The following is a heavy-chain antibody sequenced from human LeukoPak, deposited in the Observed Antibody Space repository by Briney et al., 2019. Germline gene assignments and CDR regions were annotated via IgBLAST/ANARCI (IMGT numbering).Heavy chain of an antibody. Sequence: GGSLRLSCAASGFTFSSYAMHWVRQAPGKGLEWVAVISYDGSNKYYADSVKGRFTISRDNSKNTLYLQMNSLRAEDTAVYYCARDVGEMATMLHYYFGMDVWGQGTTVTVSS. CDR3: ARDVGEMATMLHYYFGMDV. CDR2: ISYDGSNK. J-gene: IGHJ6*02. CDR1: GFTFSSYA. D-gene: IGHD5-24*01. V-gene: IGHV3-30-3*01.